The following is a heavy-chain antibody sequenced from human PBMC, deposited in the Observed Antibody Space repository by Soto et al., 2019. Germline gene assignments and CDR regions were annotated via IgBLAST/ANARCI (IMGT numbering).Heavy chain of an antibody. CDR2: IFWDDNK. CDR1: GFSLSTAGVG. V-gene: IGHV2-5*02. Sequence: QITLKESGPTLVNPTEPLTLTCTFSGFSLSTAGVGVGWIRQPPGKALDWLTLIFWDDNKRYSPSLESRLTITKVTSKNQVVLTMTNMDPVDTATYYCAHRRAGLHFDYWGQGALLTVSS. J-gene: IGHJ4*02. D-gene: IGHD2-15*01. CDR3: AHRRAGLHFDY.